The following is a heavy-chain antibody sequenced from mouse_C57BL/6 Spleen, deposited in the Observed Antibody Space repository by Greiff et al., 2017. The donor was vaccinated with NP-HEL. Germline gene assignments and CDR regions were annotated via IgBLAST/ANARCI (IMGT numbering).Heavy chain of an antibody. D-gene: IGHD2-3*01. CDR3: ARSRDGYSHWYFDV. J-gene: IGHJ1*03. CDR1: GYTFTSYW. CDR2: IDPSDSET. Sequence: QVQLQQSGAELVRPGSSVKLSCKASGYTFTSYWMHWVKQRPLQGLEWIGNIDPSDSETHYNQKFKDKATLTVDKSSSTAYMQLSSLTSEDTAVYYCARSRDGYSHWYFDVWGTGTTVTVSS. V-gene: IGHV1-52*01.